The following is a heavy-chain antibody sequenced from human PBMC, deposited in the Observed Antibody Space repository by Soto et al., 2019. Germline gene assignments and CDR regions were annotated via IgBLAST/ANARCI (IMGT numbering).Heavy chain of an antibody. V-gene: IGHV4-39*01. CDR2: IYYSGST. CDR1: GGSISSSSYY. D-gene: IGHD3-16*02. J-gene: IGHJ5*02. CDR3: ARQRGVIVPDNWFDP. Sequence: QLQLQESGPGLVKPSETLSLTCTVSGGSISSSSYYWGWIRQPPGKGLEWIGSIYYSGSTYYNPSLKSRVTISVDTSKNQFSLKLSSVTAADTAVYYCARQRGVIVPDNWFDPWGQGTLVTVSS.